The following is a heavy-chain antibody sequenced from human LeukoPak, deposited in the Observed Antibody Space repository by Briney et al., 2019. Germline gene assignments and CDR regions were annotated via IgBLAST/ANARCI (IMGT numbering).Heavy chain of an antibody. J-gene: IGHJ5*02. V-gene: IGHV1-2*02. CDR3: ARDDCSGGSCFGFDP. D-gene: IGHD2-15*01. CDR1: GYTFTGYY. CDR2: INPNSGGT. Sequence: ASVKVSCKASGYTFTGYYMHWVRQAPGQGLEWMGWINPNSGGTNYAQKFQGRVTMTRDTSISTAYMELSRLRSDDTAVYYCARDDCSGGSCFGFDPWGQGTLVTVSS.